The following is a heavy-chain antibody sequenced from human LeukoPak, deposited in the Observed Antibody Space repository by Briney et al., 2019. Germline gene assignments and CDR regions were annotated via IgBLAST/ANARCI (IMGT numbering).Heavy chain of an antibody. CDR1: GGSITNYY. CDR2: IYHTGII. D-gene: IGHD2-15*01. V-gene: IGHV4-59*01. J-gene: IGHJ4*02. CDR3: ARYLGYCSGGFCYSFDY. Sequence: PSETLSLTCTVSGGSITNYYWNWIRQPPGKGLEWIGYIYHTGIINYNPSLKSRVTMSVDTSKNQFSLKLTSVTAADTAVYYCARYLGYCSGGFCYSFDYWGQGALVTVSS.